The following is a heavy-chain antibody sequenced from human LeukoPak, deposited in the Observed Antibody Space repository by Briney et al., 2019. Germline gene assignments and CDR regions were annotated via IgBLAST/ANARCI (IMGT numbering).Heavy chain of an antibody. D-gene: IGHD1-26*01. CDR1: GFTFDDYA. CDR3: AKDRSGSYSNWFDP. V-gene: IGHV3-9*01. CDR2: ISWNSGSI. Sequence: SGGSLRLSCAASGFTFDDYAMHWARQAPGKGLEWVSGISWNSGSISYADSAKGRFTISRDNAKNSLYLQMNSLRAEDTALYYCAKDRSGSYSNWFDPWGQGTLVTVSS. J-gene: IGHJ5*02.